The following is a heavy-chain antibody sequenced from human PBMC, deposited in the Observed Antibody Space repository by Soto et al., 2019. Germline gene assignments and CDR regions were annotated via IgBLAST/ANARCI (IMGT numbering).Heavy chain of an antibody. J-gene: IGHJ6*02. CDR2: ISGSGGST. CDR3: AKEMQDTISLFGLYGMDV. D-gene: IGHD3-9*01. CDR1: GFTFSSYA. Sequence: GGSLRLSCAASGFTFSSYAVSWVRQAPGKGLEWVSAISGSGGSTYYADSVKGRFTISRDNSKNTLYLQMNSLRAEDTAVYYCAKEMQDTISLFGLYGMDVWGQGTTVTVSS. V-gene: IGHV3-23*01.